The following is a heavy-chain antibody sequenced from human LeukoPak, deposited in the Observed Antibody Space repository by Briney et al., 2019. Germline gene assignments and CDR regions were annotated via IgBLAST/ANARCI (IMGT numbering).Heavy chain of an antibody. CDR2: ISSDSRTI. CDR3: ARYGSGTSYITNYFDY. CDR1: GFTFSSYS. V-gene: IGHV3-48*02. D-gene: IGHD3-10*01. J-gene: IGHJ4*02. Sequence: GGSLRLSCAASGFTFSSYSMNWVRQAPGKGLEWVSYISSDSRTIYYADSVKGRFSISRDHAKNSPYLQMKSLRDEGTAVYYCARYGSGTSYITNYFDYWGQGTLVSVSS.